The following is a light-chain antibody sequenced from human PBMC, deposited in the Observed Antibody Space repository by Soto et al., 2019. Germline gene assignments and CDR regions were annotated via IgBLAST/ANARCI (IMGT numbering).Light chain of an antibody. CDR2: ANT. J-gene: IGLJ1*01. CDR1: SSNIGPTYD. Sequence: QPVLTQPPSVSGAPGQRVTISCTGSSSNIGPTYDVHWYQQLPGTAPKLLIYANTNRPSGVPDRFSGSKSGTSASLAITGLQAEDEADYYCPSYDSSLSGYVFGTGTKLTVL. V-gene: IGLV1-40*01. CDR3: PSYDSSLSGYV.